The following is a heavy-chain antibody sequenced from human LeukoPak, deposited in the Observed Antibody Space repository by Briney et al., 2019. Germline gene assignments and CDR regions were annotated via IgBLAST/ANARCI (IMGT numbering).Heavy chain of an antibody. V-gene: IGHV3-23*01. CDR1: GCTFSSYA. CDR3: AKGSMVRGDIGTLFYY. D-gene: IGHD3-10*01. CDR2: ISGSCGST. J-gene: IGHJ4*02. Sequence: PGGSLRLSCAASGCTFSSYAMSWVRQAPGKGLAWVSAISGSCGSTYYADSVKGRFTIARDNSKNTLYLQMNSLRAEETAVYYCAKGSMVRGDIGTLFYYWGQGTLVTVS.